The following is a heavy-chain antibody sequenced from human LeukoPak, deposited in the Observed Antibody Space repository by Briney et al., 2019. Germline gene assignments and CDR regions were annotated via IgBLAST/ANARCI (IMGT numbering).Heavy chain of an antibody. Sequence: PGGSLRLSCADSVFTSRGAWVRSVCQAPGRGLEWVANIKQDGSEKYYVDSVKGRFTISRDNAKNSLYLQMNSLRAEDTAIYYCARHQAGTAWQKYFDSWGQGTLVTVSS. CDR1: VFTSRGAW. V-gene: IGHV3-7*05. J-gene: IGHJ4*02. CDR3: ARHQAGTAWQKYFDS. D-gene: IGHD6-19*01. CDR2: IKQDGSEK.